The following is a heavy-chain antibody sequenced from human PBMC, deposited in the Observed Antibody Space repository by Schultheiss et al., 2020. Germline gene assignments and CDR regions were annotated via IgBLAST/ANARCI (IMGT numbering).Heavy chain of an antibody. CDR2: IFSNDEK. D-gene: IGHD6-19*01. CDR3: ARWQPGIAVAGYWYFDL. J-gene: IGHJ2*01. Sequence: SGPTLVKPTETLMLTCTVSGFSLSNTRMGVSWIRQPPGKALEWLAHIFSNDEKSYTTSLKSRLTISKDTSKSQVVLTMTNMDPVDTATYCCARWQPGIAVAGYWYFDLWGRGTLVTVSS. CDR1: GFSLSNTRMG. V-gene: IGHV2-26*01.